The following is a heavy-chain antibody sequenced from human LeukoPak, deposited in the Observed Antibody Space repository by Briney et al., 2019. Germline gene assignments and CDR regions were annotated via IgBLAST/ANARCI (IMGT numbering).Heavy chain of an antibody. CDR1: GFTFSSYE. J-gene: IGHJ4*02. CDR2: IRYDGSNK. V-gene: IGHV3-30*02. CDR3: AKDGFTDYGDYGSHTDY. D-gene: IGHD4-17*01. Sequence: PGGSLRLSCAASGFTFSSYEMNWVRQAPGKGLEWVTFIRYDGSNKYYADSVKGRFTISRDNSKNTLYLQMNSLTVEDTAIYYCAKDGFTDYGDYGSHTDYWGQGTLVTVSS.